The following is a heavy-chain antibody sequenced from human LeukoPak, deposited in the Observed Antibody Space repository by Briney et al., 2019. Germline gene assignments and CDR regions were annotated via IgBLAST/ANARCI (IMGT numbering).Heavy chain of an antibody. CDR3: ARCIAVAGCYFDY. CDR1: GFTVSSNY. D-gene: IGHD6-19*01. CDR2: IYSGGST. V-gene: IGHV3-66*01. Sequence: GGSLRLSCAASGFTVSSNYMSLVRQAPGKGLEWVSVIYSGGSTYYADSVKGRFTISRDNSKNTLYLQMNSLRAGDTAVYYCARCIAVAGCYFDYWGQGTLVTVSS. J-gene: IGHJ4*02.